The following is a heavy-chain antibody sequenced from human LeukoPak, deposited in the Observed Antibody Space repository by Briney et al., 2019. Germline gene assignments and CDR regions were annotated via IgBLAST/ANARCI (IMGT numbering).Heavy chain of an antibody. CDR3: ARGEAGTAMPYLGY. CDR2: INHSGST. Sequence: PSETLSLTCAVYGGSISGYYWSWIRQPPGMGLEWIGEINHSGSTNYNPSLKSRFTISVDTSKSQFSLKLSSVTAADTAVYYCARGEAGTAMPYLGYWGQGTLVSVSS. J-gene: IGHJ4*02. CDR1: GGSISGYY. D-gene: IGHD5-18*01. V-gene: IGHV4-34*01.